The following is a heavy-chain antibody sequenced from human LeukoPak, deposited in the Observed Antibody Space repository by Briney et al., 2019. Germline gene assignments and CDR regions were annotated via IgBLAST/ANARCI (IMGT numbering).Heavy chain of an antibody. CDR1: GGSISSYY. CDR3: GRRRDHYDILTVYIGSNGFDP. CDR2: IYYSGST. Sequence: PSETLSLTCTVSGGSISSYYWSWIRQPPGKGLEWIGYIYYSGSTNYNPSLKSRVTISVDTSKNQFSLKLSSVTAADTALYYCGRRRDHYDILTVYIGSNGFDPGGQGTLVTVSS. V-gene: IGHV4-59*01. J-gene: IGHJ5*02. D-gene: IGHD3-9*01.